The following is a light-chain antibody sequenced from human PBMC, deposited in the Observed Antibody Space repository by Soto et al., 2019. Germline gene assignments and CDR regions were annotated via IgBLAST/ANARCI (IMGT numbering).Light chain of an antibody. V-gene: IGKV1-33*01. CDR2: DAS. Sequence: DIQMTQSPSSLSASVGDIVTITFQASQDISNYLNWYQQKPGKAPKLLIYDASNLETGVPSRFSGSGSGTDFTFTISSLQPEDIATYYCQQYDNLPLTFGQGTRLEIK. CDR1: QDISNY. J-gene: IGKJ5*01. CDR3: QQYDNLPLT.